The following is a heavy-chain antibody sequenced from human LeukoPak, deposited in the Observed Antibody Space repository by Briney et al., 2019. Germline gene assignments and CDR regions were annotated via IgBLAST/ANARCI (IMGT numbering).Heavy chain of an antibody. CDR3: ARSSSAGSNYGMDV. CDR1: GFTFSSYD. CDR2: IGTAGDT. D-gene: IGHD2-2*01. Sequence: GGSLRLSCAASGFTFSSYDMHWVRQATGKGLEWVSAIGTAGDTYYPGSVKGRFTISRENAKNSLYLQMNSLRAGDTAVYYCARSSSAGSNYGMDVWGQGTTVTVSS. J-gene: IGHJ6*02. V-gene: IGHV3-13*01.